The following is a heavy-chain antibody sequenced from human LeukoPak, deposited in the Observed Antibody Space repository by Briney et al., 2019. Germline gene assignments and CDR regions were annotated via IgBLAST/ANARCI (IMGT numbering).Heavy chain of an antibody. CDR1: GFTLSTYG. CDR2: IRYDGSNK. V-gene: IGHV3-30*02. CDR3: AKAGGHLDY. D-gene: IGHD2-8*02. Sequence: GGSLRLSCAASGFTLSTYGMHWVRLAPGKGLDWVAFIRYDGSNKYYADSVKGRFTISRDNSKNTLYLQMDSLRAEDTAVYYCAKAGGHLDYWGQGTLVTVSS. J-gene: IGHJ4*02.